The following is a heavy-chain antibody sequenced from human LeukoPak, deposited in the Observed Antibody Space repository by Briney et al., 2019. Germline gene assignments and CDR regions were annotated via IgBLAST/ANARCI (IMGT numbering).Heavy chain of an antibody. CDR2: IYSGGST. CDR1: GFTLSSYS. Sequence: GGSLRLSCVASGFTLSSYSMNWVRQAPGKGLEWVSVIYSGGSTYYADSVKGRFTISRDNSKNTLYLQMNSLRAEDTAVYYCARGRITIFGVVTGFDYWGQGTLVTVSS. V-gene: IGHV3-53*01. CDR3: ARGRITIFGVVTGFDY. D-gene: IGHD3-3*01. J-gene: IGHJ4*02.